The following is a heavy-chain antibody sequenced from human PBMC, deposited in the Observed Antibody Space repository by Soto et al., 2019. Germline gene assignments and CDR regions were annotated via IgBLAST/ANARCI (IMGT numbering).Heavy chain of an antibody. D-gene: IGHD6-6*01. V-gene: IGHV3-23*01. Sequence: EVQLLESGGDLVQPGGSLRLSCVVSGFTFTHYAMNWVRQAPGKGLEWVSAITGTDNTYYADSVQGRFTISRDSFESTIHLQMNSLKAEDTAVYYCAKVPWGSSRTGGFDYWGQGTLVTVSS. CDR1: GFTFTHYA. CDR2: ITGTDNT. J-gene: IGHJ4*02. CDR3: AKVPWGSSRTGGFDY.